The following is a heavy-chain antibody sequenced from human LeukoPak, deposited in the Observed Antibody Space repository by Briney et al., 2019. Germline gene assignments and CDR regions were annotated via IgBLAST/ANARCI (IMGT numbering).Heavy chain of an antibody. CDR3: ARWYYDILTGYPENYYGMDV. D-gene: IGHD3-9*01. CDR1: GFTFSDYY. Sequence: GGSLRLSCAASGFTFSDYYMSWMRQAPGQGLEWVSYISTSGSTIYHADSVKGRFTISRDNSKNTLYLQMNSLRAEDTAVYYCARWYYDILTGYPENYYGMDVWGQGTTVTVSS. CDR2: ISTSGSTI. J-gene: IGHJ6*02. V-gene: IGHV3-11*04.